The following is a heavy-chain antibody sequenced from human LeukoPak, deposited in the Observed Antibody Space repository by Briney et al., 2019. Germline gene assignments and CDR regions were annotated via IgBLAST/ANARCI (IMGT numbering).Heavy chain of an antibody. V-gene: IGHV1-2*02. CDR2: INPNSGGT. CDR3: ARDSGGRKLRYFDWFFDY. CDR1: GYSFTDYY. D-gene: IGHD3-9*01. Sequence: GASVKVSCKASGYSFTDYYMHWVRQAPGQGLEWMGWINPNSGGTNYAQKFQGRVTMTRDTSISTAYMELSRLRSDDTAVYYCARDSGGRKLRYFDWFFDYWGQGTLVTVSS. J-gene: IGHJ4*02.